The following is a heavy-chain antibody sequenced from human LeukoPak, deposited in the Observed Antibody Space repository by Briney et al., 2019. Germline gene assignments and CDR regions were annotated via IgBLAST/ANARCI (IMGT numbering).Heavy chain of an antibody. D-gene: IGHD3-22*01. CDR2: MSYDGFSK. CDR3: AREGHTSGYCGSFDN. Sequence: GGSLRLSCASSRFTFSNSIFHWVCQAPGKGLEWVSAMSYDGFSKYYADSVKGRFTISRDDSRSTVDLQLSSLGPDDTAVYYCAREGHTSGYCGSFDNWGQGTAVAVSS. V-gene: IGHV3-30*03. CDR1: RFTFSNSI. J-gene: IGHJ3*02.